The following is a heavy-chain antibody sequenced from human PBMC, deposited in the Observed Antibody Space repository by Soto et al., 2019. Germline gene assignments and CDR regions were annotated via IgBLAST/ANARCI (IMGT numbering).Heavy chain of an antibody. CDR3: ARDVKPGYSSGWYYYYSGMDV. V-gene: IGHV4-59*01. Sequence: SEALSLTCTVSGGSISSYYWSWIRQPPGKGLEWIGYIYYSGSTNYNPSLKSRVTISVDTSKNQFSLKLSSVTAADTAVYYCARDVKPGYSSGWYYYYSGMDVWGQGTTVTGSS. CDR1: GGSISSYY. D-gene: IGHD6-19*01. CDR2: IYYSGST. J-gene: IGHJ6*02.